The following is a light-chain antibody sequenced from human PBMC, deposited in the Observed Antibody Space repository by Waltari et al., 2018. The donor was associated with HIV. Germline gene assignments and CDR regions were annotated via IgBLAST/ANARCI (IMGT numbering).Light chain of an antibody. J-gene: IGKJ1*01. CDR1: QTISDNN. Sequence: EIVLTQSPGTLSLSPGDRATLSCRASQTISDNNLVWYQQKPGQSPRLLMFGASNRSTGIPDRFSGGGSGTDFTLTINRLEPEDFAMYYCQQYGSSRWTFGPGTQVEIK. V-gene: IGKV3-20*01. CDR3: QQYGSSRWT. CDR2: GAS.